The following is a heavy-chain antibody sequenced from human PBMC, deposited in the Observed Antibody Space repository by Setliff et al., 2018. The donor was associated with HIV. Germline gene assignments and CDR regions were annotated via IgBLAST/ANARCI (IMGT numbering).Heavy chain of an antibody. CDR3: ARWHPPYGFWEEDY. D-gene: IGHD3-10*01. CDR2: IYYSGST. V-gene: IGHV4-39*01. Sequence: PSETLSLTCTVSGGSISDSRYYWGWIRQPPGKGLEWIGNIYYSGSTYYNPSLKTRVTISVDGSKNQFSLKLKSVTAADTAVYYCARWHPPYGFWEEDYWGQGILVTVSS. J-gene: IGHJ4*02. CDR1: GGSISDSRYY.